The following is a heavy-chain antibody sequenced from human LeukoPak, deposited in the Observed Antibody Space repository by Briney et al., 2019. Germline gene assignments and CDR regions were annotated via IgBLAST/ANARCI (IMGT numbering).Heavy chain of an antibody. D-gene: IGHD1-26*01. CDR2: IYYSGST. CDR3: ARVYSGSFENY. Sequence: PSETLSLTCTVSGGSISSSSYYWGWIRQPPGKGLEWIGSIYYSGSTYYNPSLKSRVTISVDTSKNQFSLKLSSVTAADTAVYYCARVYSGSFENYWGQGTLVTVSS. J-gene: IGHJ4*02. CDR1: GGSISSSSYY. V-gene: IGHV4-39*01.